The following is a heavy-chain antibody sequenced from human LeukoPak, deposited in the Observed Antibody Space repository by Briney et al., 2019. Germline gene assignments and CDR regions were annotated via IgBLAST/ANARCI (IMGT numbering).Heavy chain of an antibody. CDR3: ARDFLLKPRGCSGGSCYYYYYYGMDV. Sequence: PSQTLSLTCTVSGGSISSSSYYWGWIRQPPGKGLEWIGSIYYSGSTYYNPSLKSRVTISVDTSKNQFSLKLSSVTAADTAVYYCARDFLLKPRGCSGGSCYYYYYYGMDVWGQGTTVTVSS. V-gene: IGHV4-39*07. D-gene: IGHD2-15*01. CDR2: IYYSGST. J-gene: IGHJ6*02. CDR1: GGSISSSSYY.